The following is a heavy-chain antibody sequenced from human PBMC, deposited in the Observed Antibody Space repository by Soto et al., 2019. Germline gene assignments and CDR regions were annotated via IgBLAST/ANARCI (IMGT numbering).Heavy chain of an antibody. CDR3: ARDPFDSSWSLPAFDY. CDR2: IWYDGSNK. Sequence: GGSLRLSCAASGLTFSSYGMHWVRQAPGKGLEWVAVIWYDGSNKYYADSVKGRFTISRDNSKNTLYLQMNSLRAEDTAVYYCARDPFDSSWSLPAFDYWGQGTLVTVSS. D-gene: IGHD6-6*01. V-gene: IGHV3-33*01. J-gene: IGHJ4*02. CDR1: GLTFSSYG.